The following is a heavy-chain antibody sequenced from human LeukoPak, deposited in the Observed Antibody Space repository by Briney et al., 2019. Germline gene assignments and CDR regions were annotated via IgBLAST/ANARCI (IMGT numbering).Heavy chain of an antibody. J-gene: IGHJ4*02. CDR1: GYTFTGYY. CDR3: AAPLVPAAISTFHFDY. V-gene: IGHV1-2*02. Sequence: GASVKVSCKASGYTFTGYYMHWVRQAPGQGLEWMGWINPNSGGTNYAQKFQGRVTMTRDTSISTAYMELSRLRSDDTAVYYCAAPLVPAAISTFHFDYWGQGTLVTVSS. CDR2: INPNSGGT. D-gene: IGHD2-2*02.